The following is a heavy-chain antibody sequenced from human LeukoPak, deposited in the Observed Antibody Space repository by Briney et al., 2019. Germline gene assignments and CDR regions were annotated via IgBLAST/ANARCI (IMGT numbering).Heavy chain of an antibody. CDR3: ARGGATMVRGVHGC. D-gene: IGHD3-10*01. Sequence: PSETLSLTCAVYGGSFSGYYWNWIRQPPGKGLEWIGEINHSGSTNYNPSLKSRVTISVDTSKNQFSLKLSSVTAADTAVYYCARGGATMVRGVHGCWGQGTLVTVSS. CDR2: INHSGST. J-gene: IGHJ4*02. V-gene: IGHV4-34*01. CDR1: GGSFSGYY.